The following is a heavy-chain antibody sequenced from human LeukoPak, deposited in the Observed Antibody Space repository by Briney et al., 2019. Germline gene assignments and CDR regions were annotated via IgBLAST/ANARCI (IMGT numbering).Heavy chain of an antibody. Sequence: GASVKVSCKASGYTFTSYGISWVRQAPGQGLERMGWISAYNGNTNYAQKLQGRVTMTTDTSTSTAYMELRSLRSDDTAVYYCARALLGRYCSGGSCYSFGYWGQGTLVTVSS. CDR2: ISAYNGNT. CDR1: GYTFTSYG. V-gene: IGHV1-18*04. J-gene: IGHJ4*02. D-gene: IGHD2-15*01. CDR3: ARALLGRYCSGGSCYSFGY.